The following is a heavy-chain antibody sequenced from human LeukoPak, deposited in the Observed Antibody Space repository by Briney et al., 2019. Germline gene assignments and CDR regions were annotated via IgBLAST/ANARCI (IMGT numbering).Heavy chain of an antibody. J-gene: IGHJ4*02. CDR1: GFTFSNYA. V-gene: IGHV3-23*01. CDR2: IVGSGGST. D-gene: IGHD3-9*01. Sequence: GGSLRLSCAASGFTFSNYAMSWVRQAPGKGLEWVSTIVGSGGSTYYADSVKGRFTISRDNPKNTLYLQMNSLRAEDTAVYYCAKWGDYDILTGYYDSDYWGQGTLVTVSS. CDR3: AKWGDYDILTGYYDSDY.